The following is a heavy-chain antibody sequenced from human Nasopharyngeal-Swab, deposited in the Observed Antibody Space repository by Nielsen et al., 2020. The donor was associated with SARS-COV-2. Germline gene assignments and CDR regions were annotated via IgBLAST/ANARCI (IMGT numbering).Heavy chain of an antibody. D-gene: IGHD4-11*01. Sequence: ESLKISCAASGFTFSDSAMHWVRQASGKGLEWVGRIRSKTYNYATAYVASVRGRFTISRDDSRNTAYLQMDSLKTEDTAMYYCTTNGVRKDMTTADYWGQGTLVTVSS. CDR1: GFTFSDSA. CDR2: IRSKTYNYAT. J-gene: IGHJ4*02. CDR3: TTNGVRKDMTTADY. V-gene: IGHV3-73*01.